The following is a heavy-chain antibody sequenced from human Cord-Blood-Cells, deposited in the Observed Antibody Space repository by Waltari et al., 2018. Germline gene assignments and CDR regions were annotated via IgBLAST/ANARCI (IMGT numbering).Heavy chain of an antibody. J-gene: IGHJ6*02. V-gene: IGHV4-34*01. D-gene: IGHD3-10*01. Sequence: QVQLQQWGAGLLKPSETLSLTCAVYGGSSSGYYWRWIRQPPGKGLEWIGEINHSGNTNYNPSLKSRVTISVDTSKNQFSLKLSSVTAADTAVYYCARGSPAGWVVPSGYYYYGMDVWGQGTTVTVSS. CDR3: ARGSPAGWVVPSGYYYYGMDV. CDR2: INHSGNT. CDR1: GGSSSGYY.